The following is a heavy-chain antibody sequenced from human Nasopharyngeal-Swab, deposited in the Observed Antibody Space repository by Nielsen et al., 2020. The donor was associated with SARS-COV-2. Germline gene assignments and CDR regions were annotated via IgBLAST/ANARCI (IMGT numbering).Heavy chain of an antibody. CDR2: INPNSGGT. Sequence: ASVKVSCKASGYTFTGYYMHWVRQAPGQGLEWMGRINPNSGGTNYAQKFQGRVTMTRDTSISTAYMELSRLRSDDTAVYYCATISGGRDVYFDYWGQGTLVTVSS. V-gene: IGHV1-2*06. CDR3: ATISGGRDVYFDY. D-gene: IGHD2-15*01. CDR1: GYTFTGYY. J-gene: IGHJ4*02.